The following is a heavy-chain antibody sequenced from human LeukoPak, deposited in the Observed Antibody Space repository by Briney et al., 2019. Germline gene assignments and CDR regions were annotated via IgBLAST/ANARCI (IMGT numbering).Heavy chain of an antibody. J-gene: IGHJ4*02. D-gene: IGHD3-9*01. CDR1: GYSISSGYY. CDR3: ASYHILTGYPYFDY. V-gene: IGHV4-38-2*02. Sequence: PSETLSLTCTVSGYSISSGYYWGWIRQPPGKGLEWIGSIYHSGSTYYNPSLKSRVTISVDTSNNQFSLKLSSVTAADTAVYYCASYHILTGYPYFDYWGQGTLVTVSS. CDR2: IYHSGST.